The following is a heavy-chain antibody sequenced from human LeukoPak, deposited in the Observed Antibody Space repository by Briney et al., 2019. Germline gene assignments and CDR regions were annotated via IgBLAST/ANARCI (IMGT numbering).Heavy chain of an antibody. J-gene: IGHJ4*02. CDR1: RYTLTNYG. CDR2: NSTYNGNT. Sequence: ASLCVSSKASRYTLTNYGITWVRPAPGQGLEWMGRNSTYNGNTNYAQKLQGRVTMTTDTPTSTAYMEPRSLRSDDTAVYYCARDWHSVSSTREIYFDYCGQGTLVTVSS. V-gene: IGHV1-18*01. CDR3: ARDWHSVSSTREIYFDY. D-gene: IGHD5/OR15-5a*01.